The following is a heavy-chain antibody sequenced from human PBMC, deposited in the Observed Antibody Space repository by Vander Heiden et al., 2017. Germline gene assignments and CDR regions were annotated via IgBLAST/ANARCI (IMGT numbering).Heavy chain of an antibody. V-gene: IGHV3-9*02. D-gene: IGHD6-13*01. Sequence: EMQLVESGGGLVQPGKSASFPCPASGYTSDLFAMHWVRQAPGQGLEWVSTISWNGVNIGYADSVKGRFTISRDNAKNSLFLQMNSLRGDDTAFYYCAKDSDPIAATGNNWFDPWGQGTLVTVSS. CDR2: ISWNGVNI. CDR1: GYTSDLFA. J-gene: IGHJ5*02. CDR3: AKDSDPIAATGNNWFDP.